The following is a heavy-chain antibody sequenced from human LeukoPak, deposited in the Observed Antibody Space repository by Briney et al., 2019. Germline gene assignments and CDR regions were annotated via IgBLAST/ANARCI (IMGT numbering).Heavy chain of an antibody. V-gene: IGHV1-18*01. Sequence: ASVKVSCKASGYTFTSYGISWVRQAPGQGLEWMGWISAYNGNTNYAQKLQGRVTMTTDTSTSTAYMELRSLRSDDTAVYYCARDYYVILTGYYLNWFDPWGQGTLVTVSS. D-gene: IGHD3-9*01. CDR2: ISAYNGNT. J-gene: IGHJ5*02. CDR1: GYTFTSYG. CDR3: ARDYYVILTGYYLNWFDP.